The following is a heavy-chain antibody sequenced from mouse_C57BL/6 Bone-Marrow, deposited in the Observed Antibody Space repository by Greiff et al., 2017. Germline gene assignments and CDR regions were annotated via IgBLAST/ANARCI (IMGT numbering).Heavy chain of an antibody. D-gene: IGHD2-5*01. CDR2: ILPGSGST. CDR3: ARLYYSNYGRPYWYFDV. V-gene: IGHV1-9*01. J-gene: IGHJ1*03. Sequence: VQLQQSGAELMKPGASVKLSCKATGYTFTGYWIEWVKQRHGHGLEWIGEILPGSGSTNYNEKFKGKATFTADTYSNTAYMQLSSLTTEDSAIYYCARLYYSNYGRPYWYFDVWGTGTTVTVSS. CDR1: GYTFTGYW.